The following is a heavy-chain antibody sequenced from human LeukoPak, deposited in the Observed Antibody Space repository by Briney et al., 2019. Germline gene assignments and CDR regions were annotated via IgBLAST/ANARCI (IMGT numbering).Heavy chain of an antibody. V-gene: IGHV4-59*01. J-gene: IGHJ5*02. Sequence: SETLSLTCTVSGGSISSYYWSWLRQPPGKGLVGIGYIYYSGSTNYNPSLKSRVTISVDTSKNQFSLKLSSVTAADTAVYYCARGDRGHNWFDPWGQGTLVTVSS. CDR3: ARGDRGHNWFDP. CDR1: GGSISSYY. CDR2: IYYSGST. D-gene: IGHD2-15*01.